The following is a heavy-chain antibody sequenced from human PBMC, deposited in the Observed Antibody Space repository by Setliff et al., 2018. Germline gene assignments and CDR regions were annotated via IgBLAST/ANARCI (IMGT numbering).Heavy chain of an antibody. V-gene: IGHV1-18*01. CDR1: GYIFKSYG. D-gene: IGHD2-8*01. CDR2: ISGYTGNT. CDR3: SRLVRYCTTTTCQRASGAEL. J-gene: IGHJ4*02. Sequence: ASVKVSCKASGYIFKSYGITWVRQAPGQGLEWMGWISGYTGNTNYAQKFQGRVTMTTDTSTNTAYMELKSLRSDDTAVYYCSRLVRYCTTTTCQRASGAELWGQGTLVTVSS.